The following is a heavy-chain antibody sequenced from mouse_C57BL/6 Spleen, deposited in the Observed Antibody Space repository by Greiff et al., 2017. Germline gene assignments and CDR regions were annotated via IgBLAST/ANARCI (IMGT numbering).Heavy chain of an antibody. D-gene: IGHD2-1*01. J-gene: IGHJ2*01. CDR2: ISDGGSYT. V-gene: IGHV5-4*01. CDR3: ARDVPLYGNGGMDY. CDR1: GFTFSSYA. Sequence: DVKLVESGGGLVKPGGSLKLSCAASGFTFSSYAMSWVRQTPEKRLEWVATISDGGSYTYYPDNVKGRFTISRDNAKNNRYLQMSHLKAEDTAMYYCARDVPLYGNGGMDYWGQGTTLTVST.